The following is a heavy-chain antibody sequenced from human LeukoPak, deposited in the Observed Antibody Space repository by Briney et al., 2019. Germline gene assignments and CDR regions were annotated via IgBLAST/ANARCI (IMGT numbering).Heavy chain of an antibody. CDR1: GGSISSGSYY. CDR2: IYTSGST. CDR3: ARVLRHDILGGAVDY. Sequence: SETLSLTCTVSGGSISSGSYYWSWIRQPAGKGLEWIGRIYTSGSTNYNPSLKSRVTISVDRSKNQFSLKLSSVTAADTAVYYCARVLRHDILGGAVDYWGQGILVTVSS. J-gene: IGHJ4*02. D-gene: IGHD3-9*01. V-gene: IGHV4-61*02.